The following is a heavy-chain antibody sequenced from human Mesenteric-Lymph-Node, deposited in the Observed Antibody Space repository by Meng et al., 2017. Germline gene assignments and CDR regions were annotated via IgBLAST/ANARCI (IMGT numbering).Heavy chain of an antibody. V-gene: IGHV4-34*01. CDR3: ARGIAAAGTWFWFDP. D-gene: IGHD6-13*01. J-gene: IGHJ5*02. CDR1: GGSFIGYY. Sequence: SETLSLTCTVYGGSFIGYYWSWIRQPPGKGLEWIGEINHIGSTNYNPSLKSRVTISVDTSKNQFSLKLSYVTAADTAVYYCARGIAAAGTWFWFDPWGQGTLVTVSS. CDR2: INHIGST.